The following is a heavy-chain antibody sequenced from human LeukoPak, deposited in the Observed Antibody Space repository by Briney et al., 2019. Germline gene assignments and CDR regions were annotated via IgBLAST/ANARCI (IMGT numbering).Heavy chain of an antibody. D-gene: IGHD5/OR15-5a*01. J-gene: IGHJ4*02. CDR2: ISDSGGST. Sequence: GGSLRLSCAASGFTFSSYAMNWVRQAPGKGLEWVSAISDSGGSTYYADSVKGRFTISRDNAKNSLYLQMNSLSDEDTAVYYCARDPTQYLRYGHFDYWGQGTLVTASS. CDR1: GFTFSSYA. CDR3: ARDPTQYLRYGHFDY. V-gene: IGHV3-23*01.